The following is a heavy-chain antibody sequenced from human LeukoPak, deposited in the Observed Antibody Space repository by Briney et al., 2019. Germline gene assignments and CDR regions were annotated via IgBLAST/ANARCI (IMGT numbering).Heavy chain of an antibody. CDR3: ARARIAARPDFDY. J-gene: IGHJ4*02. D-gene: IGHD6-6*01. CDR2: IRYDGSNK. Sequence: GGSLRLSCAASGFTFSSYGMHWVRQAPGKGLEWVAFIRYDGSNKYYADSVKGRFTISRDNSKNTLYLQMNSLRAEDTAVYYCARARIAARPDFDYWGQGTLVTVSS. CDR1: GFTFSSYG. V-gene: IGHV3-30*02.